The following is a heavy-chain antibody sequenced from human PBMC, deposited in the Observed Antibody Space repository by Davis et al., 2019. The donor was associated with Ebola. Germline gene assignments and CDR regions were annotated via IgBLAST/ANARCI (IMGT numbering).Heavy chain of an antibody. V-gene: IGHV1-8*02. CDR2: INPNSGNT. J-gene: IGHJ4*02. Sequence: ASVKVSCKASGYTFTGYYMHWVRQAPGQGLEWMGRINPNSGNTGYAQKFQGRVTMTRNTSISTAYMELSSLRAEDTAVYYCARSPRAAAGQRGLWAVARPEQATFFDYWGQGTLVTVSS. D-gene: IGHD6-13*01. CDR3: ARSPRAAAGQRGLWAVARPEQATFFDY. CDR1: GYTFTGYY.